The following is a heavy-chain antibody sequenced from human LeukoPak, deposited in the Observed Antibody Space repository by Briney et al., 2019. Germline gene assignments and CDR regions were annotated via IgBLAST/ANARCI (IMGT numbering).Heavy chain of an antibody. D-gene: IGHD5-12*01. CDR2: ISGSGGST. CDR3: AKDPLNASTLRYSGYEGGYYFDY. Sequence: GGSLRLSCTASGFTFSSFAMSWVRQAPGKGLEWVSAISGSGGSTYYADSVKGRFTISRDNSKNTLYLQMNSLRAEDTAVYYCAKDPLNASTLRYSGYEGGYYFDYWGQGTLVTVSS. CDR1: GFTFSSFA. J-gene: IGHJ4*02. V-gene: IGHV3-23*01.